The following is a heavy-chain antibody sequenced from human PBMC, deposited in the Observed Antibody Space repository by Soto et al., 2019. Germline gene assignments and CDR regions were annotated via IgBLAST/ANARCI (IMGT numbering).Heavy chain of an antibody. V-gene: IGHV3-64*01. CDR3: GRRGSVNYDD. Sequence: EVQLAESGGGMVQPGGSLRLSCVASGFTFSSYDMHWVRQAPGKGLEYVSSISSNGGTTYYGNSVKGRFTISRDNSKNSLFLEVGSLRSGCMAVYYCGRRGSVNYDDWGQGTLVAVSS. D-gene: IGHD1-7*01. J-gene: IGHJ4*02. CDR1: GFTFSSYD. CDR2: ISSNGGTT.